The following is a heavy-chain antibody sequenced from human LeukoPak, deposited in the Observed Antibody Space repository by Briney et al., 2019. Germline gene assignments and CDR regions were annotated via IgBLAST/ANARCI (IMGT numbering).Heavy chain of an antibody. Sequence: SETLSLTCAVYGGSFSNYYWSWIRQPPGKGLEWIGEINHSGSTNYNPSLKSRVTISVDTSKKQFSLKLSSVTAADTAVYYCARVNYYDSSGYSQHWGQGTLVTVSS. V-gene: IGHV4-34*01. D-gene: IGHD3-22*01. CDR3: ARVNYYDSSGYSQH. CDR2: INHSGST. J-gene: IGHJ1*01. CDR1: GGSFSNYY.